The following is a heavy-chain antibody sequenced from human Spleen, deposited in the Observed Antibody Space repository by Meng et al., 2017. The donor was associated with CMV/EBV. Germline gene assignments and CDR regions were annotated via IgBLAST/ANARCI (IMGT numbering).Heavy chain of an antibody. CDR3: AREWEPLGWFDP. J-gene: IGHJ5*02. CDR2: INPSGGTT. V-gene: IGHV1-46*01. D-gene: IGHD1-26*01. CDR1: GYTFTAYY. Sequence: ASVKVSCKASGYTFTAYYMHWVRQAPGQGLEWMGLINPSGGTTSYAQKFQGRLTLTRDTSTSTVYMELSSLRSEDTALYYCAREWEPLGWFDPWGQGTLVTVS.